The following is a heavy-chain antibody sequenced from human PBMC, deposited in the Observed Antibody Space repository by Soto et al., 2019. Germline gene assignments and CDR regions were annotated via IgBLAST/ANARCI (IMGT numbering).Heavy chain of an antibody. CDR1: GGTFSRYP. CDR3: ARARAVAGLYHGMDV. V-gene: IGHV1-69*01. Sequence: QVQLVQSGAEVRKPGSSVKVSCKASGGTFSRYPISWVRQAPGQGLEWMGGIIPMFGTANHAQKFQGRVNITADESTSTAYMELSSLRSEDTAMHFCARARAVAGLYHGMDVWGQGTTVIVSS. D-gene: IGHD6-19*01. J-gene: IGHJ6*02. CDR2: IIPMFGTA.